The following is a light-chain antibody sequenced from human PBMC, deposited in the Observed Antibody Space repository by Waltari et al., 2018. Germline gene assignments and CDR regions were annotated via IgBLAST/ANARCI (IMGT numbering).Light chain of an antibody. CDR2: KDS. CDR1: ALPKQY. Sequence: SYELTQPPSVSVSPGQTARITCSGDALPKQYAYWYQQKPGQAPVLVIYKDSERPSGIHERFAGSSAGTTVTLTISGVQAEDEADYYCQSADSSGTCLVGGGTKLTVL. J-gene: IGLJ2*01. CDR3: QSADSSGTCL. V-gene: IGLV3-25*03.